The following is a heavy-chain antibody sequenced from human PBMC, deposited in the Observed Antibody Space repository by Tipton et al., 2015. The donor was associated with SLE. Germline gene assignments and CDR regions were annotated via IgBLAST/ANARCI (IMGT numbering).Heavy chain of an antibody. CDR1: GYSIRSGYY. CDR2: IYQSGST. J-gene: IGHJ3*02. V-gene: IGHV4-38-2*01. Sequence: GLVKPSETLSLTCAVSGYSIRSGYYWAWIRQSPGKGLEWIGSIYQSGSTNYNPSLKSRVTISVDTSKNQFSLQLSSVTAADTAVYYCARPRILGIRRSAFDIWGQGTMVTVSS. D-gene: IGHD7-27*01. CDR3: ARPRILGIRRSAFDI.